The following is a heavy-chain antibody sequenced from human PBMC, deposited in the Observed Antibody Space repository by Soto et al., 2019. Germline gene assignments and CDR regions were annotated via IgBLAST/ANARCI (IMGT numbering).Heavy chain of an antibody. CDR1: GFTFSSYA. CDR3: VKALFQYYDFWSGYYGSGYYYGMDV. Sequence: PGGSLRLSCSASGFTFSSYAMHWVRQAPGKGLEYVSAISSNGGSTYYADSVKGRFTISRDNSKNTLYLQMSSRRAEDTAVYYCVKALFQYYDFWSGYYGSGYYYGMDVWGQGTTVTVSS. CDR2: ISSNGGST. D-gene: IGHD3-3*01. J-gene: IGHJ6*02. V-gene: IGHV3-64D*06.